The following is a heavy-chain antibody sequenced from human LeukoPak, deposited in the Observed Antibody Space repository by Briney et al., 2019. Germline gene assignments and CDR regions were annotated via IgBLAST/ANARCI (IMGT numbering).Heavy chain of an antibody. CDR2: ISSDGSDT. D-gene: IGHD2-2*01. CDR1: GFTFSTYA. V-gene: IGHV3-30*04. J-gene: IGHJ1*01. Sequence: GGSLRLSCAASGFTFSTYAMHRVRQAPGKGLEWVALISSDGSDTYYADSVKGRFTVSRDNSKNTLFLQMNGLRAEDTAVFYCARGRSLDYCSSTTCYAHSGVWGQGTLVTVSS. CDR3: ARGRSLDYCSSTTCYAHSGV.